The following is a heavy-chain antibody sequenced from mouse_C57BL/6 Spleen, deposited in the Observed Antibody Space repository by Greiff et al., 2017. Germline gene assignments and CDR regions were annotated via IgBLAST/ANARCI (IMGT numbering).Heavy chain of an antibody. Sequence: QVQLQQPGAELVRPGTSVKLSCKASGYTFTSYWMHWVKQRPGQGLEWIGVIDPSDSYTNYNQKFKGKATLTVDTSSSTAYMQLSSLTSEDSAVYYCAGNGNYYFDYWGQGTTLTVSS. J-gene: IGHJ2*01. V-gene: IGHV1-59*01. D-gene: IGHD2-1*01. CDR1: GYTFTSYW. CDR2: IDPSDSYT. CDR3: AGNGNYYFDY.